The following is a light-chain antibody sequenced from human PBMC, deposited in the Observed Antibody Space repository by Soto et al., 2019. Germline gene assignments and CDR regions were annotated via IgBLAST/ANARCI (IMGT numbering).Light chain of an antibody. CDR3: QQRSNWRT. J-gene: IGKJ1*01. Sequence: EIVMTQSPATLSVSPGERATLSCRASQSVSSYLAWYQQKPGQAPRLLIYDASNRATGIPARFSGSGSGTDFTLTISSLEPEDFAVYYCQQRSNWRTFGQGTRWIS. CDR2: DAS. CDR1: QSVSSY. V-gene: IGKV3-11*01.